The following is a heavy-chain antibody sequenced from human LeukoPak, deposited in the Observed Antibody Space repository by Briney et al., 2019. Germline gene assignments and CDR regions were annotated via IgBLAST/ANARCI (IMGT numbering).Heavy chain of an antibody. J-gene: IGHJ4*02. V-gene: IGHV3-33*01. Sequence: GGSLRLSCAASGFTFSSYGMHWVRQAPGKGLEWVAVIWYDGSNKYYADSVKGRFTISRDNSKNTLYLQMNSLRAEDTAVYYCARKSSGWYDYWGREPWSPSPQ. D-gene: IGHD6-19*01. CDR1: GFTFSSYG. CDR2: IWYDGSNK. CDR3: ARKSSGWYDY.